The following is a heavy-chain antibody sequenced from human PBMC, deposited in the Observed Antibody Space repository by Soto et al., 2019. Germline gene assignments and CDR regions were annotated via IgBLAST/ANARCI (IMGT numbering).Heavy chain of an antibody. CDR1: GFTFSSYA. CDR2: ISGSGGSA. Sequence: GGSLRLSCAASGFTFSSYAMSWVRQAPGKGLEWVSAISGSGGSAYYADSGKGRFTISRDNSKNTLYLQMNSLRAEDTAVYYCAKGGLEITFGGVIVLPLDALATWGQGPMVP. CDR3: AKGGLEITFGGVIVLPLDALAT. D-gene: IGHD3-16*02. V-gene: IGHV3-23*01. J-gene: IGHJ3*02.